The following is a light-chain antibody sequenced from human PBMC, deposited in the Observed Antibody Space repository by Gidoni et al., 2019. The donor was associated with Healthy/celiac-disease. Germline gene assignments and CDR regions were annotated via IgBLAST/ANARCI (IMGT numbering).Light chain of an antibody. J-gene: IGKJ4*01. V-gene: IGKV3-11*01. CDR2: DAS. CDR3: QQRSNWPLLT. CDR1: QSVSSY. Sequence: ELVLTQSPATLSLSPGERATLSCRASQSVSSYLAWYQQKPGQAPRLLLYDASNRANGIPARFSGSGSGTDFTLTISSLEPEDFAVYYCQQRSNWPLLTFGGGTKVEIK.